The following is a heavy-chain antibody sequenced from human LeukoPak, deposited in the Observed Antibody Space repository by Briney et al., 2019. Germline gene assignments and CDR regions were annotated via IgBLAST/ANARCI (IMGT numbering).Heavy chain of an antibody. J-gene: IGHJ3*02. V-gene: IGHV3-7*01. CDR3: AVDGIVVGAFDI. CDR2: IQREGSEE. Sequence: GGSLRLSCAASGFTFSSYSMNWVRQAPGRGLEWVASIQREGSEEHYVDSVKGRFTISRDNARNSLYLQMNSLRAEDTAVYYCAVDGIVVGAFDIWGQGTMVTVSS. D-gene: IGHD3-22*01. CDR1: GFTFSSYS.